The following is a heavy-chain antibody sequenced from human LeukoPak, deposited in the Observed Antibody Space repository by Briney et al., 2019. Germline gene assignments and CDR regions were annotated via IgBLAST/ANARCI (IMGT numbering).Heavy chain of an antibody. CDR1: GGSISTSNYY. Sequence: PSETLSLTCTVSGGSISTSNYYWGWIRQPPGKGLEWIGNIFYSGSTYYSPSVKSRVTISLDTSKNQFSLKLSSVTAADTAVYYCARASGSGRPYYFDYWGQGTLVTVSS. D-gene: IGHD3-10*01. CDR2: IFYSGST. CDR3: ARASGSGRPYYFDY. V-gene: IGHV4-39*07. J-gene: IGHJ4*02.